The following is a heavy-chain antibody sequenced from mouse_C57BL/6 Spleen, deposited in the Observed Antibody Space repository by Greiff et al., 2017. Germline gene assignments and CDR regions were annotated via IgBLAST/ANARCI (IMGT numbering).Heavy chain of an antibody. CDR1: GFTFSDYG. V-gene: IGHV5-17*01. CDR3: AKNWDIYYYAMDY. CDR2: ISSGSSTI. Sequence: EVKLVESGGGLVKPGGSLKLSCAASGFTFSDYGMHWVRQAPEKGLEWVAYISSGSSTIYYADTVKGRFTISRDNAKNTLFLQMTSLRSEDTAMYYCAKNWDIYYYAMDYWGQGTSVTVSS. J-gene: IGHJ4*01. D-gene: IGHD4-1*01.